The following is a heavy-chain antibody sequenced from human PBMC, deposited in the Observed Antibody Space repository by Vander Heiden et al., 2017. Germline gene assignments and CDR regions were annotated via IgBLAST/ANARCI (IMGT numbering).Heavy chain of an antibody. CDR2: ILWDNSRI. J-gene: IGHJ6*02. Sequence: VPLAESGGGLVQTGRSMRISCEGSGFTFNEHTMHWVRQVPGKGLEWVSGILWDNSRIGYADSVKGRFTISGDNGKNSLYLQMNSLRPEDTALYYCGKDMTPGGLDVWGHGTTVTVSS. V-gene: IGHV3-9*01. CDR1: GFTFNEHT. CDR3: GKDMTPGGLDV. D-gene: IGHD3-10*01.